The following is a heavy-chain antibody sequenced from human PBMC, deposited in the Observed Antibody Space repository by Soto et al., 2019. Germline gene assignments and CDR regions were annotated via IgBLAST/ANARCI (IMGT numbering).Heavy chain of an antibody. CDR2: IYYSGST. J-gene: IGHJ5*02. CDR3: ATQEVGGSYVYTFDP. V-gene: IGHV4-39*01. CDR1: GGSITSSSYY. Sequence: SETLSLTCTVSGGSITSSSYYWGWIRQPPGKGLEWIGSIYYSGSTYYNPSLKSRVTISVDTSKNQFSLKLSSVAAADTAVYYCATQEVGGSYVYTFDPWGQGTLVTVS. D-gene: IGHD1-26*01.